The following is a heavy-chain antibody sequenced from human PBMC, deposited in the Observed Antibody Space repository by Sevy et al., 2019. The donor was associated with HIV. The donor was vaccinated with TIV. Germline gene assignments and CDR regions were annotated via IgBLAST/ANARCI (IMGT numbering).Heavy chain of an antibody. V-gene: IGHV3-7*01. CDR1: GFTFSAYW. CDR2: IKADGSDK. D-gene: IGHD3-16*01. CDR3: AHETFGRFES. J-gene: IGHJ4*02. Sequence: GESLKISCAASGFTFSAYWMNWVRQAPGKGLEWVANIKADGSDKHYVDSVEGRFTISRDNAKNLLFLQMNSLRVEDTAVYYCAHETFGRFESWGQGTLVTVSS.